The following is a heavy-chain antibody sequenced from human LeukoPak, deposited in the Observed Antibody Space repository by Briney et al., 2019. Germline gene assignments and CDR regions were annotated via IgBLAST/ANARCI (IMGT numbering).Heavy chain of an antibody. CDR2: IIGSGGRT. CDR1: GFTFTTYA. V-gene: IGHV3-23*01. J-gene: IGHJ4*02. D-gene: IGHD4/OR15-4a*01. CDR3: AREKNRVVLTAPLQY. Sequence: PGGSLRLSCAASGFTFTTYAMSWVRQSPGKGLECFSGIIGSGGRTYYADSVKGRFTISRDNAKDSLFLQMNSLRPEDTAVYYCAREKNRVVLTAPLQYWGQGTLVTVSS.